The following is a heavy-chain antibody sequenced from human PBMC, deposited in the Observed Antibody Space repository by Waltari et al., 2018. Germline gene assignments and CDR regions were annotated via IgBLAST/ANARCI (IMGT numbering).Heavy chain of an antibody. J-gene: IGHJ6*03. V-gene: IGHV4-34*01. D-gene: IGHD6-19*01. CDR3: ARGWLQVAPPYYYYMDV. CDR2: INHSASP. Sequence: QVQLLQWGAGLLKPSETLSLTCAVYGGSFSGYYWSWLRQLPGKGLEWLGEINHSASPDYIPSLKSRATISIETSKNQFSLKLDSVTAADTGVYYCARGWLQVAPPYYYYMDVWDRGTAVTVSS. CDR1: GGSFSGYY.